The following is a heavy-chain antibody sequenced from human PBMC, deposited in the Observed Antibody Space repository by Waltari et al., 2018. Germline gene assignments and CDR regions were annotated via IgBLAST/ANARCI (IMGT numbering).Heavy chain of an antibody. CDR3: ARDLVPHDYGDYVVY. Sequence: EVQLVESGGDLVQPGGSLRLSCAAAGFTFGGYSMNWVRQAPGKGLEWVSYISGSSTTIYYTDSVKGRFTISRDNAKNSLYLQMNSLRAEDTAVYYCARDLVPHDYGDYVVYWGQGTLVTVSS. J-gene: IGHJ4*02. D-gene: IGHD4-17*01. V-gene: IGHV3-48*01. CDR1: GFTFGGYS. CDR2: ISGSSTTI.